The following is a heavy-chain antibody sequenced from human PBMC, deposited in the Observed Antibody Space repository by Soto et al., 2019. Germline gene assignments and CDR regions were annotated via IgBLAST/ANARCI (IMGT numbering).Heavy chain of an antibody. CDR1: GFTFSDAY. J-gene: IGHJ2*01. D-gene: IGHD1-1*01. CDR3: AKTVGFGTCGHFTR. Sequence: QEQLVESGGGLVKPGGSLRLSCAASGFTFSDAYMSWIRQAPGKGLEGVSYISHTRHYMNYSDSVEGRLTVSRDNAKNSLYLHMQSLRAEDAAVYYCAKTVGFGTCGHFTRWGRGTRVIVSS. CDR2: ISHTRHYM. V-gene: IGHV3-11*05.